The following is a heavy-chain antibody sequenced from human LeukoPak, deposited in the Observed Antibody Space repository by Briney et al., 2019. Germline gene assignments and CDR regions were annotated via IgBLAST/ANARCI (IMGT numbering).Heavy chain of an antibody. V-gene: IGHV4-59*08. CDR2: IYYSGNT. J-gene: IGHJ2*01. Sequence: PSETLSLTCTGSGGSISSYYWSWIRQPPGKGLEYIGYIYYSGNTNSNRSLNSRVTISVDTSKNQFSLKLSSVTAADTAVYYCARRGSGASLEYYFDLWGRGTLVTVSS. D-gene: IGHD1-14*01. CDR3: ARRGSGASLEYYFDL. CDR1: GGSISSYY.